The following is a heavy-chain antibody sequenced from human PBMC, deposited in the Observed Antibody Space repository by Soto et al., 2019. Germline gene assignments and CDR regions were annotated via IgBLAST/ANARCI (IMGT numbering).Heavy chain of an antibody. Sequence: GESLKISCAASGFTFSSYGMHWVRQAPGKGLEWVAVISYDGSNKYYADSVKGRFTISRDNSKNTLYLQMNSLRAEDTAVYYCAKAKSGVYYDILTGYAAFDIWGQGTMVTVSS. CDR1: GFTFSSYG. D-gene: IGHD3-9*01. V-gene: IGHV3-30*18. CDR3: AKAKSGVYYDILTGYAAFDI. CDR2: ISYDGSNK. J-gene: IGHJ3*02.